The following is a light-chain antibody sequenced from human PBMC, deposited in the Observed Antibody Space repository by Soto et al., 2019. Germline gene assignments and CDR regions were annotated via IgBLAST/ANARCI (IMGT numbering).Light chain of an antibody. J-gene: IGLJ1*01. CDR2: AVS. V-gene: IGLV2-14*03. CDR1: SSDVGGHTY. Sequence: QSVLTQPASVSGSPGQSITISCTGNSSDVGGHTYVSWYQQHPGKAPKLIIFAVSNRPSGVSNRFSGSKSGNTASLTISGVQAEDEADYYFFSYRTGSLDVFGIGTKLTVL. CDR3: FSYRTGSLDV.